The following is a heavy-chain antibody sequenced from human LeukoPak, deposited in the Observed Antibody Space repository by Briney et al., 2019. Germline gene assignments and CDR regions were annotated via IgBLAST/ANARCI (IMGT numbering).Heavy chain of an antibody. CDR2: INHSGST. CDR1: GGSFSGYY. J-gene: IGHJ4*02. D-gene: IGHD3-22*01. V-gene: IGHV4-34*01. Sequence: SETLSLTCAVYGGSFSGYYWSWIRQPPGKGLEWIGEINHSGSTNYNPSLKSRVTISVDTSKNQFSLKLSSVTAADTAVYYCARGLRYYYDSRGYDYWGQGTLVTVSS. CDR3: ARGLRYYYDSRGYDY.